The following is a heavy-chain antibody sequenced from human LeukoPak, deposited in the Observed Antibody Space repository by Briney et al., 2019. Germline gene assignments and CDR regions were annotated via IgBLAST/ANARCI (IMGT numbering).Heavy chain of an antibody. Sequence: PGRSLRLSCAASGFTFSSYGMHWVRQAPGKGLEWVAVIWYDGSNKYYADSVKGRFTISRDNSKNTLYLQMNSLRAEDTAVYYCAKARDSSGWYPPFDYWGQGTLVTVSS. CDR1: GFTFSSYG. J-gene: IGHJ4*02. CDR2: IWYDGSNK. V-gene: IGHV3-33*06. D-gene: IGHD6-19*01. CDR3: AKARDSSGWYPPFDY.